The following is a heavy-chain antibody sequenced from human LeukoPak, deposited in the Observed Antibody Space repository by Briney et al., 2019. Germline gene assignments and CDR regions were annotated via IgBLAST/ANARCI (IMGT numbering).Heavy chain of an antibody. Sequence: ASETVSCKASGYTVTGYYMLWVRQAPRQGLAGMEWGNPNSGGTNYAQEFQGRVTMSMDTSISTAYLELSRLSSADTAVYYCARGLAEAAAGSYYYGIDVWDQGPTVTVS. V-gene: IGHV1-2*02. CDR3: ARGLAEAAAGSYYYGIDV. D-gene: IGHD6-13*01. CDR2: GNPNSGGT. J-gene: IGHJ6*02. CDR1: GYTVTGYY.